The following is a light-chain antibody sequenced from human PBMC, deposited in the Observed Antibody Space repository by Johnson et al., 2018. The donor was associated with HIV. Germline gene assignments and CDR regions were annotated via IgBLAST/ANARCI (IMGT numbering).Light chain of an antibody. Sequence: QSVLTQPPSVSAAPGQKVTISCSGSSYNNGNNYVSWYQQLPGTAPKLLIYDNNKRPSGIPDRFSGSKSGTSATLGITGLQTGDEADYYCGTWDSSLSAGVFGTGAKVTVL. V-gene: IGLV1-51*01. CDR1: SYNNGNNY. CDR3: GTWDSSLSAGV. CDR2: DNN. J-gene: IGLJ1*01.